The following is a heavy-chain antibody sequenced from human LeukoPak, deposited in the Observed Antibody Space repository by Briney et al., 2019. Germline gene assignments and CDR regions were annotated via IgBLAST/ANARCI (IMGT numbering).Heavy chain of an antibody. V-gene: IGHV3-13*01. D-gene: IGHD3-3*01. CDR2: IYRAGDT. CDR3: ARDTSVTIFGVVIMDSYYYYGMDV. CDR1: GFTLSTYD. J-gene: IGHJ6*02. Sequence: PGGSLRLSCAASGFTLSTYDMHWVRQPTGEGLEWVSIIYRAGDTYYPGSVKGRFTISRDNAKNSLYLQMNSLGAEDTAVYYCARDTSVTIFGVVIMDSYYYYGMDVWGQGTTVTVSS.